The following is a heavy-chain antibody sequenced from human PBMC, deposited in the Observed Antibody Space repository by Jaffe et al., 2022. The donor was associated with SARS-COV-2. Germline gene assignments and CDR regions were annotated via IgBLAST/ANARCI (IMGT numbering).Heavy chain of an antibody. CDR2: ISGSGGST. J-gene: IGHJ1*01. CDR1: GFTFSSYA. Sequence: EVQLLESGGGLVQPGGSLRLSCAASGFTFSSYAMSWVRQAPGKGLEWVSAISGSGGSTYYADSVKGRFTISRDNSKNTLYLQMNSLRAEDTAVYYCAKLYYYDSSGYYHGYFQHWGQGTLVTVSS. CDR3: AKLYYYDSSGYYHGYFQH. D-gene: IGHD3-22*01. V-gene: IGHV3-23*01.